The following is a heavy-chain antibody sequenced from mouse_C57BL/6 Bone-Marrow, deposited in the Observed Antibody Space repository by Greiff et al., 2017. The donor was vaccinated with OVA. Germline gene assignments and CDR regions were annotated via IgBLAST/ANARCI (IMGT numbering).Heavy chain of an antibody. D-gene: IGHD2-4*01. CDR2: INSNNGGT. CDR1: GYTFTDYN. Sequence: EVQLQQSGPELAKPGASVKIPCKASGYTFTDYNMDWVKQSHGKSLEWIGDINSNNGGTIYNQKFKDKATLTVDKSSSTAYMELRSLTSEDTAVYYCARGGYYDYDGGAWFAYWGQGTLVTVSA. J-gene: IGHJ3*01. CDR3: ARGGYYDYDGGAWFAY. V-gene: IGHV1-18*01.